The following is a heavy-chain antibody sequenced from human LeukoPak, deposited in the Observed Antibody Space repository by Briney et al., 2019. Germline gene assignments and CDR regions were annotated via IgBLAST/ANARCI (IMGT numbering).Heavy chain of an antibody. Sequence: GGSLRLSCAASGFTFSSYAMSWVRQAPGKGLEWVSAISGSGGSTYYADSVKGRFTISRDNSKNTLYLQMNRLRAEDTAVYYCAKDRRGGMATIGTLDYWGQGTLVTVSS. CDR3: AKDRRGGMATIGTLDY. V-gene: IGHV3-23*01. CDR1: GFTFSSYA. D-gene: IGHD5-24*01. CDR2: ISGSGGST. J-gene: IGHJ4*02.